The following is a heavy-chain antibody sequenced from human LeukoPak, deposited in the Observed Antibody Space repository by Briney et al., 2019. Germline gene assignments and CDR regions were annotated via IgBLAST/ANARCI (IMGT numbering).Heavy chain of an antibody. CDR3: AGDWDRAVAGELDY. V-gene: IGHV3-30-3*01. D-gene: IGHD6-19*01. Sequence: GGSLRLSCAASGFTFSSYAMHWVRQAPGKGLEWVAVISYDGSNKYYADSVKGRFTISRDNSKNTLYLQMNSLRAEDTAVYYCAGDWDRAVAGELDYWGQGTLVTVSS. CDR1: GFTFSSYA. J-gene: IGHJ4*02. CDR2: ISYDGSNK.